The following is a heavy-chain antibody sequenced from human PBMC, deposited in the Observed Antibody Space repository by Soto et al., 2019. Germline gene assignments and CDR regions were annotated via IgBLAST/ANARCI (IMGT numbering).Heavy chain of an antibody. CDR2: INAGNGNT. CDR1: GYTFTSYD. Sequence: ASVKVSCKASGYTFTSYDINWVRQATGQGLEWMGWINAGNGNTKYSQKFQGRVTITRDTSASTAYMELSGLRSEDTAVYYCASSSGWYGDPFDIWGQGTMFTVSS. CDR3: ASSSGWYGDPFDI. D-gene: IGHD6-19*01. J-gene: IGHJ3*02. V-gene: IGHV1-3*01.